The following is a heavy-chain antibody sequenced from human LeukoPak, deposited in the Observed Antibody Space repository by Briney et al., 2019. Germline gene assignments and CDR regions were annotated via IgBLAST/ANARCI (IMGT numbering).Heavy chain of an antibody. V-gene: IGHV3-7*01. CDR3: ARVQPDYDSSGYPDY. J-gene: IGHJ4*02. CDR2: IKQDGSEK. D-gene: IGHD3-22*01. CDR1: GFTFSSYW. Sequence: GGSLRLSCAASGFTFSSYWMSWVRQAPGKGLEWVANIKQDGSEKYYVDSVKGRFTISRDNSKNTLYLQMNSLRAEDTAVYYCARVQPDYDSSGYPDYWGQGTLVTVSS.